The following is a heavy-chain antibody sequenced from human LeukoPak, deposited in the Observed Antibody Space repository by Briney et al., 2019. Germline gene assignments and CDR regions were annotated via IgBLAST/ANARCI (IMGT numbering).Heavy chain of an antibody. CDR2: INHSGST. CDR3: ARVPYPNYGSGSYYSKYSRYYFDY. D-gene: IGHD3-10*01. Sequence: SETLSLTCAVYGGSFSGYYWSWIRQPPGKGLEWIGEINHSGSTNYNPSLKSRVTISVDTSKNQFSLKLSSVTAADTAVYYCARVPYPNYGSGSYYSKYSRYYFDYWGQGTLVTVSS. V-gene: IGHV4-34*01. CDR1: GGSFSGYY. J-gene: IGHJ4*02.